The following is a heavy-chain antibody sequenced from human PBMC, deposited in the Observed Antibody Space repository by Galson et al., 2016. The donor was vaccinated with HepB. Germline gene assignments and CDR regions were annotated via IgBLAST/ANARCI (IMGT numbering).Heavy chain of an antibody. CDR1: GASISGYY. CDR2: IYYSGRT. D-gene: IGHD6-19*01. CDR3: ARDDSGGWYGFHYGMNV. J-gene: IGHJ6*02. V-gene: IGHV4-59*01. Sequence: SETLSLTCTVSGASISGYYLSWIRQPPGKGLEWIGYIYYSGRTNYNPSLKSRVTISVDTSKNQFSLKLRSVTAADTAVYYCARDDSGGWYGFHYGMNVWGQGTTVTVSS.